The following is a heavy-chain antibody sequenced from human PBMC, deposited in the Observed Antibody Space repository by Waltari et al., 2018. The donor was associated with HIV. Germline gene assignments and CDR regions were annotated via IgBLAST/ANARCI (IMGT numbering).Heavy chain of an antibody. CDR3: LLEGYFYGMDV. Sequence: QLQLQESGPGLVKPSETLSLTCSVSGASIGRKYYCGWVRQPPGKGLEWIATISHSGNTYYNPSLNTRVTISADTSKNQFSLKLTSVTATDTAVYYCLLEGYFYGMDVWGPGTTVTVSS. CDR1: GASIGRKYY. D-gene: IGHD1-1*01. V-gene: IGHV4-39*01. J-gene: IGHJ6*02. CDR2: ISHSGNT.